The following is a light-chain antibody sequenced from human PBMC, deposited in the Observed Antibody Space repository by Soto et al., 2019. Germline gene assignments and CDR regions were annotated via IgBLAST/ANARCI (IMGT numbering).Light chain of an antibody. J-gene: IGKJ4*01. CDR3: QQYNAWPLT. CDR2: GAS. Sequence: EIVMTQSPATLSVSPGERATLSCRASQSVSSYLAWYQHKPGQAPRLLIYGASTRATGIAARFSGSGSVTEFTLTISSLQSEDFAVYYCQQYNAWPLTFGGGTKVEIK. CDR1: QSVSSY. V-gene: IGKV3-15*01.